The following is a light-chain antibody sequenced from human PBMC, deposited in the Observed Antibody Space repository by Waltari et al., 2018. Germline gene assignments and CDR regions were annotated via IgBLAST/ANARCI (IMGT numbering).Light chain of an antibody. CDR1: QSITNNF. CDR3: QQHGSLPQT. V-gene: IGKV3-20*01. J-gene: IGKJ1*01. CDR2: DAS. Sequence: EIVLTQSSGTLSLSPGEGATLSCRASQSITNNFLAWYQQRPGQAPRLLVYDASSRATGIPDRFSGSGSGTDFTLTISRLEPEDFALYFCQQHGSLPQTFGQGTKVEIK.